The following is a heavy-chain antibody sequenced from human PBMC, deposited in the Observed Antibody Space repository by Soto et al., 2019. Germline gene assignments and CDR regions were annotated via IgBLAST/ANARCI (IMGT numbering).Heavy chain of an antibody. Sequence: PGGSLRLSCAASGFTFSSYWMHWVRQAPGKGLVWVSRINSDGSNTSYADSVKGRFTISRDNAKNTLYLQMNSLRAEDTAVYYCARDVVVVAATLYYYYGMDVWGQGTTVTVSS. J-gene: IGHJ6*02. CDR1: GFTFSSYW. D-gene: IGHD2-15*01. CDR2: INSDGSNT. CDR3: ARDVVVVAATLYYYYGMDV. V-gene: IGHV3-74*01.